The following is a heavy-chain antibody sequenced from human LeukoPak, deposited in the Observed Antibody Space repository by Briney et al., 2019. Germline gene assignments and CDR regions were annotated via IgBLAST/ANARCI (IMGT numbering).Heavy chain of an antibody. CDR3: ARSGTGFYFDY. CDR1: GFTVSSNY. D-gene: IGHD3-9*01. V-gene: IGHV3-53*04. Sequence: PGGSLILSCAASGFTVSSNYMSWVRQAPGKGLEWVSVIYSGGSTYYADSVKGRFTISRHNSKNTLYLQMNSLRAEDTAVYYCARSGTGFYFDYWGQGTLVTVSS. CDR2: IYSGGST. J-gene: IGHJ4*02.